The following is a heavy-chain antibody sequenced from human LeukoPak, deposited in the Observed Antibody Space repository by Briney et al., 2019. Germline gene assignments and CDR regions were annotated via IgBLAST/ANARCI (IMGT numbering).Heavy chain of an antibody. Sequence: ASVKVSCKASGGTFSSYAISWVRQPPGQGREWMGRIISILGIANYAQKFQGRVTITADKSTSTAYMQLSSLRSEDTAVYYCARVNYYDSSGYPLGPYYFDYWGQGTLVTVSS. V-gene: IGHV1-69*04. J-gene: IGHJ4*02. D-gene: IGHD3-22*01. CDR1: GGTFSSYA. CDR3: ARVNYYDSSGYPLGPYYFDY. CDR2: IISILGIA.